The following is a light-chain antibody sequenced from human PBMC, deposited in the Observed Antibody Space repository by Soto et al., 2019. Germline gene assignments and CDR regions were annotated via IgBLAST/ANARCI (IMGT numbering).Light chain of an antibody. CDR1: QDIRKD. Sequence: AIQMTQSPSSVSASVGDRVTTTCRASQDIRKDLGWYQQKPGQAPKLLIYAASSLQSGVPSRFSGSGSGTDFTLTISSLQPEDFATYYCLQDFNYPRTFGQGTKVDIK. V-gene: IGKV1-6*01. CDR2: AAS. J-gene: IGKJ1*01. CDR3: LQDFNYPRT.